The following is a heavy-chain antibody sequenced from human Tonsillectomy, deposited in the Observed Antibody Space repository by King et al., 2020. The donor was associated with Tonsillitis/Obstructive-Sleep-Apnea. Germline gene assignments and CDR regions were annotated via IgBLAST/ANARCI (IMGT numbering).Heavy chain of an antibody. D-gene: IGHD5-24*01. Sequence: VQLQESGPGLVKPSETLSLTCTVSGGSISSYYWSWIRQPPGKGLEWIGYIYYSGSTNYNPSLKSRVTIAVDTSKYQFSLKLSSVTAADTAVYYCASHGYSSSGAHFDYWGQGTLVTVSS. CDR3: ASHGYSSSGAHFDY. J-gene: IGHJ4*02. V-gene: IGHV4-59*08. CDR2: IYYSGST. CDR1: GGSISSYY.